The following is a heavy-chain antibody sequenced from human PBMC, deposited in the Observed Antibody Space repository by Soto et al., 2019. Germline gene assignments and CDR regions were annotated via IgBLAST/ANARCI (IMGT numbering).Heavy chain of an antibody. V-gene: IGHV3-33*01. J-gene: IGHJ4*02. Sequence: QVQLVESGGGVVQPGRSLRLSCAASGFTFSSYGMHWVRQAPGKGLEWVAVIWSDGSNKYYADSVKGRFTISRDNSKNTLDKQRNSLRAEDTAVYDCARDGGEQLVRGAAVSQHYLDYWGQGTLVTVSS. D-gene: IGHD6-6*01. CDR3: ARDGGEQLVRGAAVSQHYLDY. CDR2: IWSDGSNK. CDR1: GFTFSSYG.